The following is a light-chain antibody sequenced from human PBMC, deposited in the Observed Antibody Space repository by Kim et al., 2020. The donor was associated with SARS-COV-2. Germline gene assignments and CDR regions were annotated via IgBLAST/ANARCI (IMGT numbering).Light chain of an antibody. CDR3: QQSYSTPQT. Sequence: SASVGDRVTITCRASQSISSYLNWYQPKPGKAPKLLIYAASSLQSGVPSRFSGSGSGTDFTLTISSLQPEDFATYYCQQSYSTPQTFGQGTKLEI. CDR2: AAS. CDR1: QSISSY. V-gene: IGKV1-39*01. J-gene: IGKJ2*01.